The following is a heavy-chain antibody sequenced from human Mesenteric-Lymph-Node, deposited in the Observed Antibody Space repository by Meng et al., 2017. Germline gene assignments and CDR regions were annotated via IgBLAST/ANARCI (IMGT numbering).Heavy chain of an antibody. V-gene: IGHV3-9*01. CDR3: ARDRGPWNYYDSSGYYLYYYYGMDV. CDR1: GFTFGDYA. Sequence: SLKISCAASGFTFGDYAMHWVRQAPGKGLEWVSGISWNSGSIDYADSVKGRFTISRDNAKNPLYLQMNSLRAEDTAVYYCARDRGPWNYYDSSGYYLYYYYGMDVWGQGTTVTVSS. J-gene: IGHJ6*02. CDR2: ISWNSGSI. D-gene: IGHD3-22*01.